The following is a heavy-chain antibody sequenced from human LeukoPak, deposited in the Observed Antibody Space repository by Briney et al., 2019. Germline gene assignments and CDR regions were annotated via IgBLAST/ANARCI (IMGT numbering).Heavy chain of an antibody. V-gene: IGHV1-69*06. J-gene: IGHJ3*02. CDR3: ARDEPAEYYDSSGYYLLGDAFDI. CDR2: IIPIFGTA. CDR1: GGTFSSYA. D-gene: IGHD3-22*01. Sequence: SVKVSCKASGGTFSSYAISWVRQAPGQGLEWMGGIIPIFGTANYAQKFQGRVTITADKSTSTAYMELSSLRSEDTAVYYCARDEPAEYYDSSGYYLLGDAFDIWGQGTMVTVSS.